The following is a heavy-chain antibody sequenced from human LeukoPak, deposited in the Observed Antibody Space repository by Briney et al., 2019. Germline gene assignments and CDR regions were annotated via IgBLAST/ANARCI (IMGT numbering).Heavy chain of an antibody. Sequence: GRSLRLSCAASGFTFSSYGMHWVRQAPGKGLEWVAVIWYDGSNKYYADSVKGRFTISRDNSKNTLYLQMNSLRAEDTAVYYCAKPNGHQRATYYYYMDVWGKGTTVTVSS. CDR2: IWYDGSNK. CDR1: GFTFSSYG. D-gene: IGHD1-26*01. J-gene: IGHJ6*03. V-gene: IGHV3-33*06. CDR3: AKPNGHQRATYYYYMDV.